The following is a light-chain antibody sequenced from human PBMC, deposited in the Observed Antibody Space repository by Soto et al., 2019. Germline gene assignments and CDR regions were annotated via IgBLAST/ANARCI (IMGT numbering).Light chain of an antibody. CDR2: EVS. Sequence: QSVLTQPASVSGSPGQSITISCTGTSSDVGGYNYVSWYQQHPGKAPKLMIYEVSNRPSGVSNRFSGSKSGNTASLTISGLQAEDESDDYCSSYTSSSTLDRVFGGGTKLTVL. CDR1: SSDVGGYNY. V-gene: IGLV2-14*01. J-gene: IGLJ3*02. CDR3: SSYTSSSTLDRV.